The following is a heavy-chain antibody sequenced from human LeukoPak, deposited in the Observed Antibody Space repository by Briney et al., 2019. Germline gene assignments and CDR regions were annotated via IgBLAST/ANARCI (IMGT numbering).Heavy chain of an antibody. J-gene: IGHJ4*02. Sequence: RSETLSLTCTVSSVSLTNYYWSWMRQPPEKGREWIGYIFFSGTTNYNPSLKSRVTISVDTSKNQCSLKMTSVTAADTAVYFCARVGSGGAWFDFWGQGTLVTVSS. CDR1: SVSLTNYY. D-gene: IGHD6-19*01. CDR2: IFFSGTT. V-gene: IGHV4-59*01. CDR3: ARVGSGGAWFDF.